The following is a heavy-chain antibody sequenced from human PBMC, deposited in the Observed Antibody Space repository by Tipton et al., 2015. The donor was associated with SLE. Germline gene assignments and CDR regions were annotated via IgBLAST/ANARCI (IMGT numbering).Heavy chain of an antibody. CDR1: GFTFSDHY. V-gene: IGHV4-59*11. CDR2: IFDSGST. CDR3: AREVRGVIIEYFDY. Sequence: LRLSCAASGFTFSDHYMSWIRQAPGKGLEWIGYIFDSGSTNYNPSLKSRVTISVDTSKNQFSLKLTSVTAADTAVYYCAREVRGVIIEYFDYWGQGALVTVSS. J-gene: IGHJ4*02. D-gene: IGHD3-10*01.